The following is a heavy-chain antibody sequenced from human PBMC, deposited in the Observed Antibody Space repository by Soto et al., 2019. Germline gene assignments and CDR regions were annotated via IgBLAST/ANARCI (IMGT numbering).Heavy chain of an antibody. J-gene: IGHJ6*02. CDR1: GGTFSSYA. D-gene: IGHD6-19*01. V-gene: IGHV1-69*13. CDR3: ARKAGYSSGWHYYYGMDV. CDR2: IIPIFGTA. Sequence: SVKVSCKASGGTFSSYAISWVRQAPGQGLEWMGGIIPIFGTANYAQKFQGRVTITADESTSTAYMELSSLRSEDTAVYYCARKAGYSSGWHYYYGMDVWGQGTTVTVSS.